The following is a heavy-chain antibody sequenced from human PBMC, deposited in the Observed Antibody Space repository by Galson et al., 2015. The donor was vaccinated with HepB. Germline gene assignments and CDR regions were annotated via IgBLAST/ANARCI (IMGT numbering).Heavy chain of an antibody. CDR1: GFAFSHFA. CDR3: AKERRGWYAEH. Sequence: SLRLSCAASGFAFSHFAMHWVRQAPGKGLEWVALITYDGSEKHYGNSVVGRLTISRDSSKNTLSLQMNSLRDEDTAVYYCAKERRGWYAEHWGQGTLVTVSS. D-gene: IGHD6-19*01. V-gene: IGHV3-30*02. CDR2: ITYDGSEK. J-gene: IGHJ4*02.